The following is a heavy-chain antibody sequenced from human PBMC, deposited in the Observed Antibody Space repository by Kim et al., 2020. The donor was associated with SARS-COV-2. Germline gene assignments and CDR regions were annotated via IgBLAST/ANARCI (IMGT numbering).Heavy chain of an antibody. CDR1: GFTFSSYE. CDR3: ARGPRVNWKIGY. D-gene: IGHD1-20*01. CDR2: ISSSGSTTI. J-gene: IGHJ4*01. V-gene: IGHV3-48*03. Sequence: GGSLRLSCAASGFTFSSYEMNWVRQAPGKGLEWVSYISSSGSTTIYNADSVKGRFTISRDNAKASLYLQMNSLRGEDTGVYYCARGPRVNWKIGYWRHGT.